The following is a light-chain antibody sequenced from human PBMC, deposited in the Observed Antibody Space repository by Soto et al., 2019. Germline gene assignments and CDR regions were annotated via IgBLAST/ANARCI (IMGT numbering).Light chain of an antibody. CDR1: QSVSSSY. V-gene: IGKV3-20*01. J-gene: IGKJ1*01. CDR2: GAS. Sequence: EIVLTRSPGTLSLSPGERATLSCRASQSVSSSYLAWYQQKPGQAPRLLIYGASSRATGIPDRFSGSGSGTDFTLTISRLEPEDFAVYYCQQYGSSRETFGQGTKVDIK. CDR3: QQYGSSRET.